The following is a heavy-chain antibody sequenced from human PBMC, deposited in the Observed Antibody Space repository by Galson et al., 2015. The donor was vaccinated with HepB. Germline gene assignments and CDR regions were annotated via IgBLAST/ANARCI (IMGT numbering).Heavy chain of an antibody. CDR2: ISWNSGSI. CDR1: GFTFDDYA. J-gene: IGHJ4*02. V-gene: IGHV3-9*01. Sequence: SLRLSCAASGFTFDDYAMHWVRQAPGKGLEWVSGISWNSGSIGYADSVKGRFTISRDNAKNSLYLQMNSLRAEDTALYYCAKLGRMGATTGPFDYWGQGTLVTVSS. D-gene: IGHD1-26*01. CDR3: AKLGRMGATTGPFDY.